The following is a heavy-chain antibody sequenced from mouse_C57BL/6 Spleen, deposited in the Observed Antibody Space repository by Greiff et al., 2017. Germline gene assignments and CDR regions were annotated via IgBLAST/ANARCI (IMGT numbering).Heavy chain of an antibody. CDR1: GFTFSDYG. V-gene: IGHV5-17*01. D-gene: IGHD1-1*01. J-gene: IGHJ3*01. CDR3: ARGGFITTDGAFAY. Sequence: EVQGVESGGGLVKPGGSLKLSCAASGFTFSDYGMHWVRQAPEKGLEWVAYISSGSSTIYYADTVKGRFTISRDNAKNTLFLQMTSLRSEDTAMYYCARGGFITTDGAFAYWGQGTLVTVSA. CDR2: ISSGSSTI.